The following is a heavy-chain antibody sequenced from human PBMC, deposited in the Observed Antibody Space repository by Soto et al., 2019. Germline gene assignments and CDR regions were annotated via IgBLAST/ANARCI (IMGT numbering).Heavy chain of an antibody. CDR1: GYTFTRYY. V-gene: IGHV1-46*01. Sequence: ASVKVSCKASGYTFTRYYMHWVRQAPGQGLEWMGIINPSGGSTSYAQKFQGRVTMTRDTSTSTVYMELSSLRSEDTAVYYCATSGECGGDCYVYRMDVWGQGTTVTVSS. D-gene: IGHD2-21*02. J-gene: IGHJ6*02. CDR3: ATSGECGGDCYVYRMDV. CDR2: INPSGGST.